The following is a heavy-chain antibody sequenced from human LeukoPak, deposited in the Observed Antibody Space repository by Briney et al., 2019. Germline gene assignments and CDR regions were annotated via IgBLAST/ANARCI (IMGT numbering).Heavy chain of an antibody. CDR2: NDWDEDK. CDR1: GFARGTPEMW. V-gene: IGHV2-70*01. D-gene: IGHD2-15*01. CDR3: ARMTPDSPSFDY. J-gene: IGHJ4*02. Sequence: SGPALLKPTHPLTLTFTFSGFARGTPEMWGTWIRQPPGKALEWLSLNDWDEDKLYIPSLKSRLTISKDTPKRQVGRRMTNMDPVDTGPYYCARMTPDSPSFDYWGQGALITVSS.